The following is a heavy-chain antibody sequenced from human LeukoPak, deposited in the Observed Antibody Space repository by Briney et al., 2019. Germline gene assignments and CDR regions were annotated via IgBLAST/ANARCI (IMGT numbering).Heavy chain of an antibody. CDR1: GGSLSVYS. V-gene: IGHV4-4*07. CDR3: ARGHLLNGWFKYDAFEI. Sequence: PSETLSLTCSVSGGSLSVYSWNWIRQPAGQGLEWIGRIDKNGITNYNPALKSRVTLSVDTSMHQFSLRLASVTAADTAVYYCARGHLLNGWFKYDAFEIWGQGTMVTVSS. CDR2: IDKNGIT. D-gene: IGHD6-19*01. J-gene: IGHJ3*02.